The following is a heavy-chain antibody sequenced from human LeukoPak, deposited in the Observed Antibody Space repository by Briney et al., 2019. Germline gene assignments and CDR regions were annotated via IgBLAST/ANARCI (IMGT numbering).Heavy chain of an antibody. D-gene: IGHD3-10*01. J-gene: IGHJ3*02. CDR2: IDTAGGT. CDR1: GFTFISYD. Sequence: PGESLRLSCAASGFTFISYDMHWVRQPTGKGLEWVSGIDTAGGTYYAGSVKGRFTISRENAKNSLSLQMNSLRAGDTAVYYCARRRYGLGSYSDAFDIWGQGTMVTVSS. V-gene: IGHV3-13*04. CDR3: ARRRYGLGSYSDAFDI.